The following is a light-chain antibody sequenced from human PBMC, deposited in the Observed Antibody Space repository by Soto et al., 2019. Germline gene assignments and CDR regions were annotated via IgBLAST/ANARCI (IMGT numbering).Light chain of an antibody. Sequence: QSVLTQPPSVSGAPGQSVAISCTGSSSNIGAGYDVHWYQHLPGRAPKLLIYANNNRPSGVPDRFSGSKSGTSASLAITGLQAEDEAHYYCQSYDSALSAVVFGGGTKVTV. CDR1: SSNIGAGYD. CDR3: QSYDSALSAVV. J-gene: IGLJ2*01. CDR2: ANN. V-gene: IGLV1-40*01.